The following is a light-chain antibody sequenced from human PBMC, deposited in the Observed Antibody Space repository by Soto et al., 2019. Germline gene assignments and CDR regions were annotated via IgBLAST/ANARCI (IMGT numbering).Light chain of an antibody. CDR1: TSNIGTNP. V-gene: IGLV1-44*01. J-gene: IGLJ3*02. CDR2: SNS. CDR3: AAWDGSLHGWV. Sequence: QSVLTQPPSASGTPGPRVTISCSGSTSNIGTNPVNWYQQLPGTAPKLLIYSNSQRPSGVPDRFSGSKSGTSASLAISGLQSEDEADYYCAAWDGSLHGWVFGGGTKVTVL.